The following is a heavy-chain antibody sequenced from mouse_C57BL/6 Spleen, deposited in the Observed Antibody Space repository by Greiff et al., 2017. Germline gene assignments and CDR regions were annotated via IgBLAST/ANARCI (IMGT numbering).Heavy chain of an antibody. CDR1: GYTFTDYN. D-gene: IGHD2-2*01. CDR3: ARYYYGHDLGVYYAMDY. V-gene: IGHV1-18*01. CDR2: INPNNGGT. J-gene: IGHJ4*01. Sequence: VQLQQSGPELVKPGASVKIPCKASGYTFTDYNMDWVKQSHGKSLEWIGDINPNNGGTIYNQKFKGKATLTVDKSSSTAYMELRSLTSEDTAVYYCARYYYGHDLGVYYAMDYWGQGTSVTVSS.